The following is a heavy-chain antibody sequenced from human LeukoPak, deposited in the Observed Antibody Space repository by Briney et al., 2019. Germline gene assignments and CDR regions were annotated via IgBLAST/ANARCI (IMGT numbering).Heavy chain of an antibody. D-gene: IGHD1-26*01. J-gene: IGHJ2*01. CDR2: IAHDGRQT. V-gene: IGHV3-30*04. CDR3: AKDGGSNSYWYFDL. CDR1: RFIFSNYV. Sequence: GRSLRLSCAASRFIFSNYVMHWVRQVPGKGLEWVAVIAHDGRQTYYSDSVKGRFTISRDNSKNTLYLQMSSLRAEDTAVYFCAKDGGSNSYWYFDLWGRGTLVTVSS.